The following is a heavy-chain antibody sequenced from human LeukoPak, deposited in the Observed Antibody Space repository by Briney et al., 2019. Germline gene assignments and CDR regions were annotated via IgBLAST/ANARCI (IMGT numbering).Heavy chain of an antibody. J-gene: IGHJ4*02. CDR2: INEDGSVE. CDR1: GFIFSNYY. D-gene: IGHD6-19*01. CDR3: ARYSSGWPRGYYFDY. V-gene: IGHV3-7*01. Sequence: GGSLRLSCAASGFIFSNYYMSWVRRAPGKGLEWVANINEDGSVEYYVDSVKGRFTISRDNAKNSLYLQMNSLRAEDTAVYYCARYSSGWPRGYYFDYWGQGTLVTVSS.